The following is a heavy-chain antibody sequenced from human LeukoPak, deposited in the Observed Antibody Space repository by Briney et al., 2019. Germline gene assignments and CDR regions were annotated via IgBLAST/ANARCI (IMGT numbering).Heavy chain of an antibody. CDR1: GGSISSYY. CDR2: IYYSGST. J-gene: IGHJ4*02. V-gene: IGHV4-59*08. CDR3: ARHGNIAVAVPYFDY. D-gene: IGHD6-19*01. Sequence: ASETLSLTCTVAGGSISSYYCSWIRQPPGQGMGWVGYIYYSGSTNYNPSLKSRVTISVDTSKNQFSLRLSSVTAADTGVYYCARHGNIAVAVPYFDYWGQGTLVTVSS.